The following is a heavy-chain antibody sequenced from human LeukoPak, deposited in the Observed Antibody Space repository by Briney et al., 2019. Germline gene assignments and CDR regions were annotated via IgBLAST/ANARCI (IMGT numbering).Heavy chain of an antibody. CDR3: ARGGYSSSWYLLYYYYYGMDV. CDR1: GYTFTSYD. D-gene: IGHD6-13*01. J-gene: IGHJ6*02. CDR2: MNPNCGNT. V-gene: IGHV1-8*01. Sequence: ASVKVSCKASGYTFTSYDINWVRQATGQGLEWMGWMNPNCGNTGYAQKFQGRVTMTRNTSISTAYMELSSLRSEDTAVYYCARGGYSSSWYLLYYYYYGMDVWGQGTTVTVSS.